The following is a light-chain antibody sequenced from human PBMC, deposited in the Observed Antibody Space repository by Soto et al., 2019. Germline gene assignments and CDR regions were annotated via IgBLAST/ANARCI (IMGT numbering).Light chain of an antibody. Sequence: DIVMTQSPLSLPVTPGEPASISCRSSQSLLHSNGYNYLDWYLQKPGQSPQLLIYLGSNRASGVPDRVGGSGSVTDLTLKISRVEAEDVGVYYCMQALQTPLFGRGTRLEIK. CDR3: MQALQTPL. CDR2: LGS. V-gene: IGKV2-28*01. CDR1: QSLLHSNGYNY. J-gene: IGKJ5*01.